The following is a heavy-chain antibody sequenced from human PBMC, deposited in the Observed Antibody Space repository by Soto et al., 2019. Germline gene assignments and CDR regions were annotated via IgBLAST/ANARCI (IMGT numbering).Heavy chain of an antibody. V-gene: IGHV4-34*01. Sequence: SETLSLTCAVYGGSFSGYYWSWIRQPPGKGLEWIGEINHSGSTNYNPSLKSRVTISVDTSKNQFSLKLSSVTAADTAVYYCARGPLAFAYYYDSSGYFDYCGQGTMGTV. CDR2: INHSGST. J-gene: IGHJ4*02. D-gene: IGHD3-22*01. CDR3: ARGPLAFAYYYDSSGYFDY. CDR1: GGSFSGYY.